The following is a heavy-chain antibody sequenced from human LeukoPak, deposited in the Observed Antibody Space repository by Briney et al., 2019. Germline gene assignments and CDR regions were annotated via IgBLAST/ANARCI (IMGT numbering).Heavy chain of an antibody. V-gene: IGHV5-51*07. Sequence: GESLKISCKGSSYSFTSYWIGWVHQLPGKGLECMGIIYPGDSDTRYRPSFQGQVTISADKSISTAYLQWSSLKASDTAMYYCARMGFSTVGATHFDSWGQGTLVTVSS. CDR3: ARMGFSTVGATHFDS. D-gene: IGHD1-26*01. J-gene: IGHJ4*02. CDR1: SYSFTSYW. CDR2: IYPGDSDT.